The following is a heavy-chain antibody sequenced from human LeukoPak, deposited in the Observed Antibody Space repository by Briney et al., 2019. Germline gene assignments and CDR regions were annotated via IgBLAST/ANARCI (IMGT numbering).Heavy chain of an antibody. D-gene: IGHD3-10*01. J-gene: IGHJ6*03. CDR3: ARSPKNRYYYGSGSGLGKNYYYYYMDV. CDR1: GGSFSGYY. CDR2: INHSGST. Sequence: SETLSLTCAVYGGSFSGYYWSWIRQPPGKGLEWIGEINHSGSTNYNPSLKSRVTISVDTSKNQFSLKLSSVTAADTAVYYCARSPKNRYYYGSGSGLGKNYYYYYMDVWGKGTTVTISS. V-gene: IGHV4-34*01.